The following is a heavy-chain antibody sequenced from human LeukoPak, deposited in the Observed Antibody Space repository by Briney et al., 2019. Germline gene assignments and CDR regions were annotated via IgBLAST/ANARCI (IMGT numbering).Heavy chain of an antibody. CDR2: IYSGGST. CDR1: GFTVSSNY. D-gene: IGHD6-19*01. CDR3: ARVVWVAGTSMDV. Sequence: PGGSPRLSCAASGFTVSSNYMSWVRQAPGKGLEWVSVIYSGGSTYYADSVKGRFTISRDNSKNTLYLQMNSLRAEDTAVYYCARVVWVAGTSMDVWGQGTTVTVSS. J-gene: IGHJ6*02. V-gene: IGHV3-53*01.